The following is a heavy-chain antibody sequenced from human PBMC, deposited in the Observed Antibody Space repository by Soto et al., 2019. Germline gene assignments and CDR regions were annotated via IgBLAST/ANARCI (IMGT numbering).Heavy chain of an antibody. Sequence: PSETLSLTCIVSGGSISSSSYYWGWIRQPPGKGLEWIGSIYYSGSTYYNPSLKSRVTISVDTSKNQFSLKLSSVTAADTAVYYCARHGTAAAYWGQRSLVTVSS. CDR1: GGSISSSSYY. CDR3: ARHGTAAAY. D-gene: IGHD6-13*01. CDR2: IYYSGST. V-gene: IGHV4-39*01. J-gene: IGHJ4*02.